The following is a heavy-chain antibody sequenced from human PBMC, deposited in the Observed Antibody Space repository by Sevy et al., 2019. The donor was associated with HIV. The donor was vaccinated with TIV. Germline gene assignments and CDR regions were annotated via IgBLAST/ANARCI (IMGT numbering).Heavy chain of an antibody. CDR2: IKSKTDGGTT. D-gene: IGHD6-13*01. CDR1: GFTFSNAW. Sequence: LSLTCAASGFTFSNAWMSWVRQAPGKGLEWVGRIKSKTDGGTTDYAAPVKGRFTISRDDSKNTLYLQMNSLRTEDTAVYYCTTAAAGAFDYWGQGTLATVSS. J-gene: IGHJ4*02. CDR3: TTAAAGAFDY. V-gene: IGHV3-15*01.